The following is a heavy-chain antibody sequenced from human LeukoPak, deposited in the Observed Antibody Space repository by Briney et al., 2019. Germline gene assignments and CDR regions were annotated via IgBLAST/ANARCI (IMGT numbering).Heavy chain of an antibody. CDR1: GYTFTSYG. CDR2: ISAYNGNT. J-gene: IGHJ4*02. CDR3: ARWDAAAGYSSSFNGDY. Sequence: PGASVKVSCKASGYTFTSYGISWVRQAPGQGLEWMGWISAYNGNTNYAQKLQGRVTMTTDTSTSTAYMELRSLRSDDTAVYYCARWDAAAGYSSSFNGDYWGQGTLVTVSS. V-gene: IGHV1-18*01. D-gene: IGHD6-6*01.